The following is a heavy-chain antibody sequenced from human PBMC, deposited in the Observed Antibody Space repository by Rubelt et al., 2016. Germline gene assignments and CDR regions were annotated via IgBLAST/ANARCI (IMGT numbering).Heavy chain of an antibody. Sequence: GWMNPNSGNTGYAQKFQGRVTMTRNTSISTAYMELSSLRSEDTAVYYCARWRNPSYYDILTGSPNGMDVWGQGTTVTVSS. V-gene: IGHV1-8*01. J-gene: IGHJ6*02. D-gene: IGHD3-9*01. CDR3: ARWRNPSYYDILTGSPNGMDV. CDR2: MNPNSGNT.